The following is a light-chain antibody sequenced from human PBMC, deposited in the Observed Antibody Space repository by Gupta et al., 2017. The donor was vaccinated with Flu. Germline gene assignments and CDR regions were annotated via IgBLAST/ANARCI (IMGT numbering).Light chain of an antibody. V-gene: IGKV1-39*01. CDR1: QSISRY. CDR3: QQSYNTSMHT. CDR2: SAS. Sequence: SSLSASVGDRVTITCRASQSISRYLNWYQQKAEKAPKVLIYSASTLQSGVPSRFNGSGSGTDFTLTISSLQPEDFATYYCQQSYNTSMHTFGQGTNLEIK. J-gene: IGKJ2*01.